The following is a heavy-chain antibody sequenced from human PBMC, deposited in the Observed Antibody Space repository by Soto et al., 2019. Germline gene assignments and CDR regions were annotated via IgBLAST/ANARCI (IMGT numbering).Heavy chain of an antibody. CDR2: IIPIFGTA. V-gene: IGHV1-69*01. CDR3: ARGGTRDGYNILPEQNWFDP. J-gene: IGHJ5*02. CDR1: GGTFSSYA. Sequence: QVQLVQSGAEVKKPGSSVKVSCKASGGTFSSYAISWVRQAPGQGLEWMGGIIPIFGTANYAQKFQGRVTITADESTSTAYMELSSLRSEDTAVYYCARGGTRDGYNILPEQNWFDPWGQGTLVTVSS. D-gene: IGHD5-12*01.